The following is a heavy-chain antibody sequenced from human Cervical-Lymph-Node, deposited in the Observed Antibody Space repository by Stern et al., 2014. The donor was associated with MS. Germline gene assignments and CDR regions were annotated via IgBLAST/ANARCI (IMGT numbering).Heavy chain of an antibody. CDR3: ASSYTGWDNPYHFYGMDV. Sequence: VQLVQSGAEVKRPGSSVNVSCKASGGTFNRFAFSCVRQAPGQGLEWMGGIIPMSGKASYAQKFQDRVKLNADESTSTAYMELSSLRSEDAAVYYCASSYTGWDNPYHFYGMDVWGQGTAVTVSS. CDR1: GGTFNRFA. CDR2: IIPMSGKA. V-gene: IGHV1-69*01. J-gene: IGHJ6*02. D-gene: IGHD6-19*01.